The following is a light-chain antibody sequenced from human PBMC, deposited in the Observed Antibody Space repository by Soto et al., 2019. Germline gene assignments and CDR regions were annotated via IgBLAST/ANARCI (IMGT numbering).Light chain of an antibody. J-gene: IGKJ2*01. CDR2: GAS. Sequence: EIVLTQSPGTLSLSPGERATLSCRASQSVSSSYLAWYQQKPGQAPRLLIYGASSRATGIPDRFSGCGSGTDFTLTISRLEPEDFAVYYCQQYGSSPYTFGQGTKVDIK. CDR3: QQYGSSPYT. CDR1: QSVSSSY. V-gene: IGKV3-20*01.